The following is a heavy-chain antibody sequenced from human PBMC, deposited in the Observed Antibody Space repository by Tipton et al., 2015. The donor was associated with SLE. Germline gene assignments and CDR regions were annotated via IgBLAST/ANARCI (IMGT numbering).Heavy chain of an antibody. D-gene: IGHD3-22*01. CDR1: GFTFNKCA. Sequence: GSLRLSCAASGFTFNKCAMHWVRQAPGKGLEWVSFIRYDGSSKYYADSVKGRFTISRDNFKNTLSLEMNGLRAEDTAVYYCAKAQHYYDSIAAFDMWGQGTMVTVSS. J-gene: IGHJ3*02. CDR3: AKAQHYYDSIAAFDM. V-gene: IGHV3-30*02. CDR2: IRYDGSSK.